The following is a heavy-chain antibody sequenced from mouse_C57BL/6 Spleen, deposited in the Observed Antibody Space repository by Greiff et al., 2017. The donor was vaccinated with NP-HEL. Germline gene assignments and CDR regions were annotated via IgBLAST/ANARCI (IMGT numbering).Heavy chain of an antibody. D-gene: IGHD2-2*01. J-gene: IGHJ2*01. CDR2: IYLGDGDT. CDR1: GYAFSSYW. V-gene: IGHV1-80*01. CDR3: ARSGDGYDCDFGY. Sequence: VQLQQSGAELVKPGASVKISCKASGYAFSSYWMNWVKQRPGTGLEWIGQIYLGDGDTNYNGNFKGKATLTADKSSSTAYMQLSSLSSEDSAVFCCARSGDGYDCDFGYWGQGTTLTVAS.